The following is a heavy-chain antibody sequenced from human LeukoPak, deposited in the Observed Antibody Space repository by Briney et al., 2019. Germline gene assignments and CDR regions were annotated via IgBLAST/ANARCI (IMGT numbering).Heavy chain of an antibody. CDR1: GFTFSSYA. D-gene: IGHD3-10*01. CDR2: ISGSGGST. CDR3: AKENPGITMVRGVPMYYFDY. V-gene: IGHV3-23*01. J-gene: IGHJ4*02. Sequence: GGSLKLSCAASGFTFSSYAMNWVRQAPGKGLEWVSAISGSGGSTYYADSVKGRFTISRDNSKNTLYLQMNSLRAEDTAVYYCAKENPGITMVRGVPMYYFDYWGQGTLVTVSS.